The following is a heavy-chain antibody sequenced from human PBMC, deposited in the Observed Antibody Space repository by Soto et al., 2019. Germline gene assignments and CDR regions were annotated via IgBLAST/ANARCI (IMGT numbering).Heavy chain of an antibody. D-gene: IGHD6-13*01. CDR3: ARVGSIAAANYYYYYYGMDV. V-gene: IGHV5-51*01. CDR2: IYPGDSDT. CDR1: GYSFTSYW. Sequence: LKISCKGSGYSFTSYWIGWVRQMPGKGLEWMGIIYPGDSDTRYSPSFQGQVTISADKSISTAYLQWSSLKASDTAMYYCARVGSIAAANYYYYYYGMDVWGQGTTVTVSS. J-gene: IGHJ6*02.